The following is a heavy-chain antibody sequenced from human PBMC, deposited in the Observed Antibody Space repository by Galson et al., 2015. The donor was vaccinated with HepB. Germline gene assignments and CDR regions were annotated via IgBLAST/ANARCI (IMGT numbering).Heavy chain of an antibody. V-gene: IGHV3-11*06. CDR3: ARDRYGYNSFDF. J-gene: IGHJ4*02. Sequence: SLRLSCAASGFTFSDYYMSWIRQAPGKGLEWVSYISSSSSYTNYADSVKGRFTVSRDNAKKSLFLQMHSLRAEDTALYFCARDRYGYNSFDFWGQGTLVTVS. D-gene: IGHD5-24*01. CDR2: ISSSSSYT. CDR1: GFTFSDYY.